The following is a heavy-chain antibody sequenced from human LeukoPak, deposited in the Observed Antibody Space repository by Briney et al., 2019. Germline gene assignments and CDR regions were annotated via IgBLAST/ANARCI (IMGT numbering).Heavy chain of an antibody. J-gene: IGHJ4*02. Sequence: GGSLRLSCAASGFTVSSNYMSWVRQAPGKGLEWVSVIYSGGSTYYADSVKGRFTISRDNSKNTVYPQMNSLRAEDTAVYYCAMHTYYYDSSGYYWGQGTLVTVSS. D-gene: IGHD3-22*01. CDR3: AMHTYYYDSSGYY. CDR1: GFTVSSNY. V-gene: IGHV3-66*02. CDR2: IYSGGST.